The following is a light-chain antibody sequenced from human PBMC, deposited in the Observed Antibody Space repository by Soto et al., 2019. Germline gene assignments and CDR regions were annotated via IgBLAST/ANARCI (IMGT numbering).Light chain of an antibody. Sequence: SYELTQPPSVSVSPGQTASITCSGDKLGDKYACWYQQKPGQSPILVIYQDTKRPSGIPERFSGSNSGNTATLTISGTQALDEADYSCQARDSSIVVFGGGTKLTVL. V-gene: IGLV3-1*01. CDR1: KLGDKY. CDR3: QARDSSIVV. J-gene: IGLJ2*01. CDR2: QDT.